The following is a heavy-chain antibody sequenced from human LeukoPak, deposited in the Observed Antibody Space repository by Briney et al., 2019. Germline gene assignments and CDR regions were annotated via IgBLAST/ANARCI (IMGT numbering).Heavy chain of an antibody. CDR1: GGTFSSYA. CDR3: ATVERFTQPPDY. D-gene: IGHD2-2*01. V-gene: IGHV1-69*13. CDR2: IIPIFGTA. Sequence: SVKVSCKASGGTFSSYAISWVRQAPGQGLEWMGGIIPIFGTANYAQKFQGRVTITADESTSTAYMELSSLRSEDTAVYYCATVERFTQPPDYWGQGTLVTVSS. J-gene: IGHJ4*02.